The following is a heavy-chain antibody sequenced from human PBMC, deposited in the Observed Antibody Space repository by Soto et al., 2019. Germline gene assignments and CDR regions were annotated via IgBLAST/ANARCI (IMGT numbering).Heavy chain of an antibody. CDR1: GGSISSYY. J-gene: IGHJ4*02. CDR3: ARSKSVLWSNDY. CDR2: IYYSGST. Sequence: QVQLQESGPGLVKPSETLSLTCTVSGGSISSYYWSWIRQPPGKGLEWIGYIYYSGSTNYNPSLRSRVTLSVDTSKSQFSLKLSSVTAADTAVYYCARSKSVLWSNDYWGQGTLVTVSS. V-gene: IGHV4-59*08. D-gene: IGHD3-10*01.